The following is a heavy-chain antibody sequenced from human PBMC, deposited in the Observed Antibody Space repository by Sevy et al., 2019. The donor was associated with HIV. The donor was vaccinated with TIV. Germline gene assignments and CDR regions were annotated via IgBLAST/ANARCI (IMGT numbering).Heavy chain of an antibody. D-gene: IGHD5-12*01. CDR2: ISSSSNYI. Sequence: GGSLRLSCAASGFTFTTYSMNWVRQGPGKGLEWVSSISSSSNYIYYADSVKGRITISRDKAKNSLYLQMNSLRAEDTAVYYCVRDQMGEYGAYDGAGYYGMDVWGQGTTVTVSS. CDR1: GFTFTTYS. J-gene: IGHJ6*02. V-gene: IGHV3-21*01. CDR3: VRDQMGEYGAYDGAGYYGMDV.